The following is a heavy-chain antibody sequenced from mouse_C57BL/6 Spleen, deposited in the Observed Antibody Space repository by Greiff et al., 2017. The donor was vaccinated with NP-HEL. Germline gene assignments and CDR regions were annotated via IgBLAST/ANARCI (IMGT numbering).Heavy chain of an antibody. J-gene: IGHJ4*01. Sequence: EVQLQQSGTVLARPGASVKMSCKTSGYTFTSYWMHWVKQRPGQGLEWIGAIYPGNSDTSYNQKFKGKAKLTAVTSASTAYMELSSLTNEDSAVYYCTKGQLRLRDYAMDYWGQGTSVTVSS. V-gene: IGHV1-5*01. CDR2: IYPGNSDT. CDR1: GYTFTSYW. D-gene: IGHD3-2*02. CDR3: TKGQLRLRDYAMDY.